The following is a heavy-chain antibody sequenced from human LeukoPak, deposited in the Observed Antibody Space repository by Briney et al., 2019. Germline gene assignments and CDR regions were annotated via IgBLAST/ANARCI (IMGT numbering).Heavy chain of an antibody. J-gene: IGHJ4*02. CDR1: GGSISSSSYY. V-gene: IGHV4-39*01. D-gene: IGHD4-17*01. Sequence: PSETLSLTCTVSGGSISSSSYYWGWIRQPPGKGLEWIGSIYYSGNTYYNPSLKSRVTISVGTSKNQFSLKLSSVTAADTAVYYCARLNGYWGQGTLVTVSS. CDR3: ARLNGY. CDR2: IYYSGNT.